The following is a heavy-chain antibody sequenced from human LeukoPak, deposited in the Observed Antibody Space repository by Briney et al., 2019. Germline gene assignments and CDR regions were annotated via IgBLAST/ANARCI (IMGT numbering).Heavy chain of an antibody. V-gene: IGHV3-43*02. Sequence: GGSLRLSCAASGFTFDDYAMHWVRQAPGKGLEWVSLISGDGGSTYYADSVKGRFTISRDNSKNSLYLPMNSLRTEDTALYYCAKDFDNSFSLDYWGQGTLVTVSS. CDR2: ISGDGGST. D-gene: IGHD4-23*01. CDR1: GFTFDDYA. CDR3: AKDFDNSFSLDY. J-gene: IGHJ4*02.